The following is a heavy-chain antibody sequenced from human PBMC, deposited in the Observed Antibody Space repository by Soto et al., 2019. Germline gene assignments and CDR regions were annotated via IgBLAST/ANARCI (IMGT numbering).Heavy chain of an antibody. V-gene: IGHV3-11*01. CDR2: ISSDESTV. CDR3: ATLTAPSDY. CDR1: GFTFGNYF. J-gene: IGHJ4*02. Sequence: QVQLVESGGGLVNPGGSLRLSCVASGFTFGNYFMNWIRQAPGKGPEWLSYISSDESTVFYADSVKGRFTTSRDNAKNSVYLQMNSLRAEDTAVYYCATLTAPSDYWGQGSLVTVSS. D-gene: IGHD2-21*02.